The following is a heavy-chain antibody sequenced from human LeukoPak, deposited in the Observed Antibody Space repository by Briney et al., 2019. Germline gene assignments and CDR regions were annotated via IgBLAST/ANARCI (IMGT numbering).Heavy chain of an antibody. CDR2: ISSSGSTI. D-gene: IGHD6-19*01. V-gene: IGHV3-48*03. CDR3: ARDRGAVAGTSTGY. CDR1: GFSFSSYE. Sequence: GGSLRLSCAASGFSFSSYEMNWVRQAPGKGLEWVSYISSSGSTIYYADSVKGRFTISRDNAKNSLYLQMNSLRAEDTAVYYCARDRGAVAGTSTGYWGQGTLVTVSS. J-gene: IGHJ4*02.